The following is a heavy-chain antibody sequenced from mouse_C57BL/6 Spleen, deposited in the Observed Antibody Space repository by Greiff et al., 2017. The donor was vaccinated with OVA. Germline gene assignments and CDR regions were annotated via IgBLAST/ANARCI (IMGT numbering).Heavy chain of an antibody. D-gene: IGHD1-1*01. CDR2: ISSGSSTI. J-gene: IGHJ1*03. CDR3: AGGGVTTVVPDV. CDR1: GFTFSDYG. Sequence: DVMLVESGGGLVKPGGSLKLSCAASGFTFSDYGMHWVRQAPEKGLEWVAYISSGSSTIYYADTVKGRFTISRDNAKNTLFLQMTSLRSEDTAMYYCAGGGVTTVVPDVWGTGTTVTVSS. V-gene: IGHV5-17*01.